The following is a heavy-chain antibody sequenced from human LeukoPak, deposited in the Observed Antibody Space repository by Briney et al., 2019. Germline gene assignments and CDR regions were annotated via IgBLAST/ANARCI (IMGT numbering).Heavy chain of an antibody. Sequence: SQTLSLTCAISGDSVSANNAAWNWIRQSPSRGLEWLGRTYYRSKWYTAYAVSVKSRITINSDTSKNQFSLHLSSVTPEDTAVYYCARGSHYYYGMDVWGQGTTVTVSS. CDR1: GDSVSANNAA. J-gene: IGHJ6*02. CDR2: TYYRSKWYT. CDR3: ARGSHYYYGMDV. V-gene: IGHV6-1*01.